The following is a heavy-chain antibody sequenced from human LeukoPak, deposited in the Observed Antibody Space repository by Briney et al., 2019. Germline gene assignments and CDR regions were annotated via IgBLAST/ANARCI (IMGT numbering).Heavy chain of an antibody. J-gene: IGHJ4*02. CDR3: ARDTVPAAIIYYFDY. Sequence: PGGSLRLSCAASGFTFGSYAMHWVRQAPGKGLEWVAVISYDVSNKYYADSVKGRFTISRDNSKNTLYLQMNSLRTEDTAVYYCARDTVPAAIIYYFDYWGQGTLVTVSS. V-gene: IGHV3-30*04. CDR1: GFTFGSYA. D-gene: IGHD2-2*01. CDR2: ISYDVSNK.